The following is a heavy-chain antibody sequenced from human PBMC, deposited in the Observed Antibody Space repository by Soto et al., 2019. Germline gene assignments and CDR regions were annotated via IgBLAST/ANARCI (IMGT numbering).Heavy chain of an antibody. CDR1: SGSISSSNW. D-gene: IGHD3-10*01. Sequence: QVQLQESGPGLVKPSGTLSLTCAVSSGSISSSNWWSWVRQPPGKGLEWIGEIYHSGSTNYNPSLKSRVTLSVDKSKNQFSLKLRSVTAADTAVYYCARDLGSGSNGPPYCYYMDVWGKGTTVTVSS. V-gene: IGHV4-4*02. J-gene: IGHJ6*03. CDR3: ARDLGSGSNGPPYCYYMDV. CDR2: IYHSGST.